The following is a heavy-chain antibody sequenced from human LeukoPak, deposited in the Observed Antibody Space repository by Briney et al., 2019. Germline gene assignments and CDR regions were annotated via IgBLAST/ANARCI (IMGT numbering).Heavy chain of an antibody. CDR1: RGSISGYS. J-gene: IGHJ5*02. Sequence: SETLSLTCTVSRGSISGYSWSWIRQPAGKGLEWIGRIYTSGSTNYNPSLKSRVTMSVDTSKNQFSLKLSSVTAADTAVYYCARDRYYYDSSGLNWFDPWGQGTLVTVSS. CDR2: IYTSGST. V-gene: IGHV4-4*07. D-gene: IGHD3-22*01. CDR3: ARDRYYYDSSGLNWFDP.